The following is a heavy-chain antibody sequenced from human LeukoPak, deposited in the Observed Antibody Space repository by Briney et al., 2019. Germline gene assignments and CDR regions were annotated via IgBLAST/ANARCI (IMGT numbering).Heavy chain of an antibody. CDR2: ISWNSGSI. D-gene: IGHD6-13*01. V-gene: IGHV3-9*01. J-gene: IGHJ5*02. CDR3: AKDRGSSWYLGWFDP. CDR1: GFTFDDYA. Sequence: GGSLRLSCAASGFTFDDYAMHWVRQAPGKGLEWVSGISWNSGSIGYADSVKGRFTISRDNAKNSLHLQMNSLRAEDTALYYCAKDRGSSWYLGWFDPWGQGTLVTVSS.